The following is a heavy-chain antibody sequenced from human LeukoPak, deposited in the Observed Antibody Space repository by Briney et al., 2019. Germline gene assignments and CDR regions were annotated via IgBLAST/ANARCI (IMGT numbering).Heavy chain of an antibody. Sequence: GGSLRLSCAASGFTVSSNYMSWVRQAPGKGLEWISVIYSGGTTYYADSVKGRFTISRDNSNNTLYLQMHSLRAEDKAVYYCARGPVTKFEIWGQGTILTVSS. V-gene: IGHV3-53*01. CDR3: ARGPVTKFEI. D-gene: IGHD4-17*01. CDR1: GFTVSSNY. CDR2: IYSGGTT. J-gene: IGHJ3*02.